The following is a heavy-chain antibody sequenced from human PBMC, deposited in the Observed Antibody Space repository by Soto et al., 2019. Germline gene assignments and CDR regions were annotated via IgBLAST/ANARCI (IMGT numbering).Heavy chain of an antibody. V-gene: IGHV1-3*01. CDR2: INAGNGNT. CDR1: GYTFTSYA. CDR3: ARDMYYDFWSGLFDY. Sequence: ASVKVSCKASGYTFTSYAMHWVRQAPGQRLEWMGWINAGNGNTKYSQKFQGRVTITRYTSASTAYMELSSLRSEDTAVYYCARDMYYDFWSGLFDYWGQGTLVTVSS. D-gene: IGHD3-3*01. J-gene: IGHJ4*02.